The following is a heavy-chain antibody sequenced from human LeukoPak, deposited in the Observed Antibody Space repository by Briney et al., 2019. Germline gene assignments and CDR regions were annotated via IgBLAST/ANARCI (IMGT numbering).Heavy chain of an antibody. D-gene: IGHD5-18*01. J-gene: IGHJ4*02. CDR2: ISAYNGNT. CDR3: ARGIQLWLLPPEYYFDY. CDR1: GYTFTSSG. V-gene: IGHV1-18*01. Sequence: ASVKVSCKASGYTFTSSGISWVRQAPGQGLEWMGWISAYNGNTNYAQKLQGRVTMTTDTSTSTAYMELRSLRSDDTAVYYCARGIQLWLLPPEYYFDYWGQGTLVTVSS.